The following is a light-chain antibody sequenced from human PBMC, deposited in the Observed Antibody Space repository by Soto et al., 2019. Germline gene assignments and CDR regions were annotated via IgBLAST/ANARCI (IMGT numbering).Light chain of an antibody. V-gene: IGLV1-44*01. Sequence: QAVVTQPPSASGTPGQRVTISCSGSSSNIGSNTVNWYQQLPGTAPKLLIYSNNQRPSGVPDRFSGSKSGTSAALAISGLQSEDKSDYYCAAWDDSLNGVVFGGGTQLTVL. CDR3: AAWDDSLNGVV. CDR2: SNN. CDR1: SSNIGSNT. J-gene: IGLJ2*01.